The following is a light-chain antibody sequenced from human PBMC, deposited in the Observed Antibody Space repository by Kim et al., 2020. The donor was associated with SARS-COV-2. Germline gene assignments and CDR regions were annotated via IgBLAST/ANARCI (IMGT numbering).Light chain of an antibody. J-gene: IGLJ2*01. CDR1: SSNIGDSY. CDR3: GTWDSSLSGVV. CDR2: DNN. Sequence: QSVLTQPPSVSAAPGQKVTISCSGSSSNIGDSYVSWYQQLPGTTPTLLIYDNNKRPSGIPDRFSGSKSGTSATLGITGLQTGDEADYYCGTWDSSLSGVVFGGGTKLTVL. V-gene: IGLV1-51*01.